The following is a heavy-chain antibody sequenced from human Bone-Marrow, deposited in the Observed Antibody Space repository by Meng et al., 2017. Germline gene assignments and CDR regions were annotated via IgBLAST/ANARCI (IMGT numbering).Heavy chain of an antibody. CDR2: INPSGGST. V-gene: IGHV1-46*01. CDR3: ARDLASRLSGYYYYYGMDV. D-gene: IGHD6-13*01. CDR1: GYTFTSYY. J-gene: IGHJ6*02. Sequence: ASVKVSCKASGYTFTSYYMHWVRQAPGQGLEWMGIINPSGGSTSYAQKFQGRVTMTRDTSTSTVYMELRSLRSDDTAVYYCARDLASRLSGYYYYYGMDVWGQGTTVTVSS.